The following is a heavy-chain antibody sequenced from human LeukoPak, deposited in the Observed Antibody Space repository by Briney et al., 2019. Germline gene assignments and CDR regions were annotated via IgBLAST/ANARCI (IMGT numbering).Heavy chain of an antibody. CDR2: ISAYNGNT. D-gene: IGHD5-18*01. CDR1: GYTFTSYG. V-gene: IGHV1-18*01. Sequence: GASVKVSCKASGYTFTSYGISWVRQAPGQGLEWMGWISAYNGNTNYAQKLQGRVTMTTDTSTSTAYMELRSRRSDDTAVYYCARRRFSTYRQLVSYYYYYMDVWGKGTTVTVSS. CDR3: ARRRFSTYRQLVSYYYYYMDV. J-gene: IGHJ6*03.